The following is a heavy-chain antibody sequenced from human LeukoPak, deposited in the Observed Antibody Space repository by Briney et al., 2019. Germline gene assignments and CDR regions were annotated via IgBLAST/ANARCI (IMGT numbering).Heavy chain of an antibody. CDR1: GFIYSSWW. CDR3: VREDRSCYYY. Sequence: GGTQRLSCAASGFIYSSWWMRWVREARGKGREWVANIKQEGKEKYYVDSVKGRFTISRDNDKNSLYLQMNSLRAEDTAVYYCVREDRSCYYYWGQGTLVTVSS. D-gene: IGHD2-15*01. V-gene: IGHV3-7*03. J-gene: IGHJ4*02. CDR2: IKQEGKEK.